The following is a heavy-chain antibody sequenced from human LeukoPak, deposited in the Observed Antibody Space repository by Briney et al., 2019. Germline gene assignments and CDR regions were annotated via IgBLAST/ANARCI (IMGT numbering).Heavy chain of an antibody. CDR3: ARARQQLGSGYYYYGMDV. D-gene: IGHD6-13*01. CDR1: GYTFTSYG. V-gene: IGHV1-18*04. J-gene: IGHJ6*04. Sequence: VKVSCKASGYTFTSYGISWVRQAPGQGLEWMGWISAYNGNTNYAQKLQGRVTMTTDTSTSTAYMELRSLRSDDTAVYYCARARQQLGSGYYYYGMDVWGKGTTVTVSS. CDR2: ISAYNGNT.